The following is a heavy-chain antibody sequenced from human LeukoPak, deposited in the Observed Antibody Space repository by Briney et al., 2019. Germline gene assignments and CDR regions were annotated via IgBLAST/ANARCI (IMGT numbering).Heavy chain of an antibody. D-gene: IGHD3-22*01. V-gene: IGHV3-48*01. CDR2: VSSSSSTI. Sequence: GGSLRLSCAASGFTFSSYSMNWVRQAPEKGLEWVSYVSSSSSTIYYADSVKGRFTISRDNAKNSLYLQMNSLRAEDTAVYYCARDRNYYDSSGYFDYWGQGTLVTVSS. J-gene: IGHJ4*02. CDR3: ARDRNYYDSSGYFDY. CDR1: GFTFSSYS.